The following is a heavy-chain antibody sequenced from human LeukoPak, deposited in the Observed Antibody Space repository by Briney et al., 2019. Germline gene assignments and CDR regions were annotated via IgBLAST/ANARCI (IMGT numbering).Heavy chain of an antibody. CDR2: INHSGST. CDR3: ARGRLVSAAESYYYGMDV. Sequence: SETLSLTCAVYGGSFSGYYWNWIRQPPGKGLEWIGEINHSGSTNYNPSLKSRVTISVDTSKNQFSLKLSSVTAADTAVYYCARGRLVSAAESYYYGMDVRGQGTTVTVSS. J-gene: IGHJ6*02. D-gene: IGHD6-13*01. CDR1: GGSFSGYY. V-gene: IGHV4-34*01.